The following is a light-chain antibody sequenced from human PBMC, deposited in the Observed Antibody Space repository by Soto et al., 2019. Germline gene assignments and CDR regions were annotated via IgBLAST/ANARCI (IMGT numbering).Light chain of an antibody. J-gene: IGKJ3*01. CDR3: QQCSSSPCT. Sequence: EIVLKQSPGTLSLSPGERATLSCRASQSVSSTYFAWYQQKPGQAPRLLIYGASSRATGIPDRFSGSGSGTDFTLTISRLDPEDFAVYYCQQCSSSPCTFGPGTKVDNK. V-gene: IGKV3-20*01. CDR2: GAS. CDR1: QSVSSTY.